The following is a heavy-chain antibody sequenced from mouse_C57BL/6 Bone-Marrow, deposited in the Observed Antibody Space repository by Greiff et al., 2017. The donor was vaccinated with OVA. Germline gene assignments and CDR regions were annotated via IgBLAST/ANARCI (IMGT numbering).Heavy chain of an antibody. CDR1: GYSITSGYD. CDR2: ISYSGST. D-gene: IGHD3-2*02. Sequence: VQLKESGPGMVKPSQSLSLTCTVTGYSITSGYDWHWIRHFPGNKLEWMGYISYSGSTNYNPSLKSRISITHDTSKNHFFLKLNSVTTEDTATYYCARDGQLRLGFAYWGQGTLVTVSA. J-gene: IGHJ3*01. V-gene: IGHV3-1*01. CDR3: ARDGQLRLGFAY.